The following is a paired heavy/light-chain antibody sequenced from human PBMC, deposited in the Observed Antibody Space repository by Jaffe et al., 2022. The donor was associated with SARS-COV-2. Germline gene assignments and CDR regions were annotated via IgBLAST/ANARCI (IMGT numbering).Heavy chain of an antibody. Sequence: QVRLVQSGAEVKKPGASVKISCKSSGFTFTDYYMHWVRQAPGQGLEWVGQVDPSGGSTTSAQRFQERLTLTTDTSTRTVYMELRSLTSDDTAIYFCARVCGVCPSVSLMDVWGQGTTVTVSS. D-gene: IGHD3-10*02. V-gene: IGHV1-46*01. J-gene: IGHJ6*02. CDR1: GFTFTDYY. CDR2: VDPSGGST. CDR3: ARVCGVCPSVSLMDV.
Light chain of an antibody. CDR1: QDISHY. Sequence: DIQMTQSPSSVSASVGDRVTITCQASQDISHYLNWYQQKPGKAPRLLIYDASNLETGVPSRFSGSGSGTDFTFTISNLQPEDFATYYCQEFDDVPPVTFGQGTRLDIK. J-gene: IGKJ5*01. CDR3: QEFDDVPPVT. CDR2: DAS. V-gene: IGKV1-33*01.